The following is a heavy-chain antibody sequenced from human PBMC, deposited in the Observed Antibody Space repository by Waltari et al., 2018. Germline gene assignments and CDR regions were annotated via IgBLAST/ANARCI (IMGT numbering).Heavy chain of an antibody. J-gene: IGHJ1*01. CDR1: GTTLTDLY. CDR2: FDPYEDRT. CDR3: ATDTRGRQIRGGVAFRH. Sequence: QVQMVQSGAAVKEPGASVRVSGQVSGTTLTDLYIHWVGQAAGEGLEWMGGFDPYEDRTVYAETFQGRFPMPEDTSTDTVYMELSSLRSEYTAMYYCATDTRGRQIRGGVAFRHWGQGTRVTVSS. D-gene: IGHD3-16*01. V-gene: IGHV1-24*01.